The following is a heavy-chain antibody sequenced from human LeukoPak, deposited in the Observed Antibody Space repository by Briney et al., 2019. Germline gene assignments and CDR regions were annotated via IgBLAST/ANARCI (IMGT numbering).Heavy chain of an antibody. D-gene: IGHD2-2*01. CDR1: GFTFSSYS. Sequence: GGSLRLSCAASGFTFSSYSMNWVRQAPGKGLEWVSSISSSSSTIYYADSVKGRFTISRDNAKNSLYLQMNSLRAEDTAVYYCAELDCSSTSCHDYWGQGTLVTVSS. V-gene: IGHV3-48*04. CDR3: AELDCSSTSCHDY. CDR2: ISSSSSTI. J-gene: IGHJ4*02.